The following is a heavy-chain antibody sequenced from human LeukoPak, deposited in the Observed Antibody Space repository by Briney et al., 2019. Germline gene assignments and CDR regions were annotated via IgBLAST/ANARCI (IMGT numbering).Heavy chain of an antibody. J-gene: IGHJ6*02. D-gene: IGHD2-2*01. CDR1: RFTFRSYG. CDR3: ARSYKLRHYYYYGMDV. V-gene: IGHV3-33*01. CDR2: IWYNGSNK. Sequence: GRCLRLSPAASRFTFRSYGMHSVPQAPGQGLGCVAVIWYNGSNKYYADSVKVRFTISRDNSKNTLYLQMNSLRAEDTAVYYCARSYKLRHYYYYGMDVWGQGTMVTVSS.